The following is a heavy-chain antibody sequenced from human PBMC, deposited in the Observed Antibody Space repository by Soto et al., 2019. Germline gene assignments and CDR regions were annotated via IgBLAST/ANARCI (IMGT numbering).Heavy chain of an antibody. D-gene: IGHD6-19*01. J-gene: IGHJ4*02. CDR3: ARERGSGWTFDY. CDR2: ISSSSTI. CDR1: GFTFSTYS. Sequence: EVQLVESGGDLVQPGGSLRLSCAASGFTFSTYSMNWVRQAPGKGLEWVSSISSSSTIYYADSVKGRFTISRDNVQNSRYLQMHSLRDEDTAVYYCARERGSGWTFDYWGQGTLVTVSS. V-gene: IGHV3-48*02.